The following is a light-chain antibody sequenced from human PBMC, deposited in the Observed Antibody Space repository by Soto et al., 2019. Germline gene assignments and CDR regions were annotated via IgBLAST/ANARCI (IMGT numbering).Light chain of an antibody. CDR3: QQYNNWPQT. CDR2: GAS. CDR1: QSVSSN. Sequence: EIVMTQSPATLSVSPGERATLYCRASQSVSSNLAWYQQNPGQAPRLLIYGASARATDIPARFSGSGSGTEFTLTISSLQSEDFAVYFCQQYNNWPQTFGPGTKVEIK. J-gene: IGKJ1*01. V-gene: IGKV3-15*01.